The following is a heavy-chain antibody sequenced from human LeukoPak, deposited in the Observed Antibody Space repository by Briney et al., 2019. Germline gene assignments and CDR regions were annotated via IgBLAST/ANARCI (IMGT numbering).Heavy chain of an antibody. CDR3: ARSAYGSGSYYDFDY. V-gene: IGHV1-46*01. J-gene: IGHJ4*02. D-gene: IGHD3-10*01. CDR1: GYTFTSYY. Sequence: ASVKVSCKASGYTFTSYYMHWVRQAPGQGLEWMGIINPSGGSTSYAQKFQGRVTMTRDTSTSTVYMELSSLRSEDTAVYYCARSAYGSGSYYDFDYWGQGTRSPSPQ. CDR2: INPSGGST.